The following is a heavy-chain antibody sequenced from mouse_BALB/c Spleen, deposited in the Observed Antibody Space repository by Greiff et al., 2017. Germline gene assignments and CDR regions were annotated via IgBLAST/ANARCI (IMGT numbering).Heavy chain of an antibody. J-gene: IGHJ4*01. D-gene: IGHD2-1*01. CDR2: ISYSGST. Sequence: DVKLVESGPGLVKPSQSLSLTCTVTGYSITSDYAWNWIRQFPGNKLEWMGYISYSGSTSYNPSLKSRISITRDTSKNQFFLQLNSVTTEDTATYYCAREGLYYGNYDYAMDYWGQGTSVTVSS. CDR1: GYSITSDYA. V-gene: IGHV3-2*02. CDR3: AREGLYYGNYDYAMDY.